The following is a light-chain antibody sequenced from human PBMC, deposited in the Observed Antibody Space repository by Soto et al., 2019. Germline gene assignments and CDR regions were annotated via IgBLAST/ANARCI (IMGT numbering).Light chain of an antibody. J-gene: IGKJ1*01. Sequence: EIVLTQSPGTLSLSPGERATLSCRASQSVSSSYLAWYQQKPGQAPRLLIYGASSRATGMPDRFSGSGSGTDFTLTISRLEPEDFAVYYCQQYGSSSWTVGQGTNVDVK. CDR2: GAS. V-gene: IGKV3-20*01. CDR1: QSVSSSY. CDR3: QQYGSSSWT.